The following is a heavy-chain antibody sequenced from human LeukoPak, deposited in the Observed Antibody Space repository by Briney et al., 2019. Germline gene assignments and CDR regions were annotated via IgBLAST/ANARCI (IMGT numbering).Heavy chain of an antibody. CDR2: IYPGDSDT. CDR3: ARDRPYCSGGSSSKAFDY. CDR1: GYSFTSYW. J-gene: IGHJ4*02. D-gene: IGHD2-15*01. V-gene: IGHV5-51*01. Sequence: RGESLKISFKGSGYSFTSYWSGWVRQMPGKGLEWMGIIYPGDSDTRYSPPLQGQVTISADKSISTAYRQWSSLKASDTAMYYCARDRPYCSGGSSSKAFDYWGQGTLVTVSS.